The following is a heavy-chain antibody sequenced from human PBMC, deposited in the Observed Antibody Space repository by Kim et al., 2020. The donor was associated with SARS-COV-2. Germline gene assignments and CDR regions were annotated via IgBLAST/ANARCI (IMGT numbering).Heavy chain of an antibody. CDR2: SDFNIPS. Sequence: GGSLRLSCAASGFSLTDYSMIWVRQAPGRGLEWISSSDFNIPSFYSDSVKGRFTASRDNAKNSLILQMNSLRVEDTAVYFCVRESHVAGFNSFDQWGQGTLVTVSS. J-gene: IGHJ5*02. CDR3: VRESHVAGFNSFDQ. CDR1: GFSLTDYS. V-gene: IGHV3-48*04. D-gene: IGHD6-19*01.